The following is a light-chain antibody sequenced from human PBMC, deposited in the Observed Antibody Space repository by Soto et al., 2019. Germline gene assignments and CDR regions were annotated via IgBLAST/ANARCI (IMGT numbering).Light chain of an antibody. CDR2: DVN. CDR3: TSYTTNSTVV. CDR1: SSDVGAYNF. J-gene: IGLJ2*01. Sequence: QSALTQPASVSGSPGQSITISCTGTSSDVGAYNFVSWYQQHPGKAPKLLIYDVNNRPSGVSNRFSASKSGNTASLTLSGLQAEDEANYYCTSYTTNSTVVFGGGTKLTVL. V-gene: IGLV2-14*03.